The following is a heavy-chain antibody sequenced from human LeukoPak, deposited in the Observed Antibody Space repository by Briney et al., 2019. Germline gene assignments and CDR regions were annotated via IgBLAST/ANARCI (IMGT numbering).Heavy chain of an antibody. D-gene: IGHD4/OR15-4a*01. CDR2: INTNTGNP. V-gene: IGHV7-4-1*02. J-gene: IGHJ3*02. Sequence: GASVKVSCKASGYTFTSYAMNWVRQAPGQGLEWMGWINTNTGNPTYTQGFTGRFVFSLDTSVSTAYLQISSLKAEDTAVYYCARDPPMTVAPRPEAAFDIWGQGTMVTVSS. CDR3: ARDPPMTVAPRPEAAFDI. CDR1: GYTFTSYA.